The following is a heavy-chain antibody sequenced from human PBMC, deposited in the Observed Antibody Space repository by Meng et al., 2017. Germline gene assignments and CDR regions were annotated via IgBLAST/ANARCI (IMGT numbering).Heavy chain of an antibody. J-gene: IGHJ4*02. V-gene: IGHV3-53*01. CDR1: GFTVSSNY. CDR3: AKDRIAVAGTYYFDY. CDR2: IYSGGST. Sequence: GESLKISCAASGFTVSSNYMSWVRQAPGKGLEWVSVIYSGGSTYYADSVKGRFTISRDNSKNTLYLQMNSLRAEDTAVYYCAKDRIAVAGTYYFDYWGQGTLVTVSS. D-gene: IGHD6-19*01.